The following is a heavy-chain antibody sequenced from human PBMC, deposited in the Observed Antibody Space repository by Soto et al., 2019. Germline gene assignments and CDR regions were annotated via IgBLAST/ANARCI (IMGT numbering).Heavy chain of an antibody. D-gene: IGHD3-22*01. Sequence: SETLCVTSTVAGGNISSYCWSWIRQPPGKGLEWIAYIYYTGSTNYNPSLKSRVTLSADTSKNQFSLKLSSVTAADTAMYYCARVDSSGSYFDSWGKGTLVTVSS. V-gene: IGHV4-59*01. CDR2: IYYTGST. CDR1: GGNISSYC. CDR3: ARVDSSGSYFDS. J-gene: IGHJ4*02.